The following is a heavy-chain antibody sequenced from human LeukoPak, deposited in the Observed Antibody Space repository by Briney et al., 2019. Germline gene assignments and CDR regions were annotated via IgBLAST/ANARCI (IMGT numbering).Heavy chain of an antibody. CDR1: GFTFSSYG. Sequence: PGGSLRLSCAASGFTFSSYGMHWVRQAPGKGLEWVAVISYDGSNKYYADSVKGRFTISRDNAKNSLYLQMNSLRAEDTATYYCARGLPATLLDYWGQGTLVTVSS. J-gene: IGHJ4*02. CDR2: ISYDGSNK. CDR3: ARGLPATLLDY. V-gene: IGHV3-30*03. D-gene: IGHD2-2*01.